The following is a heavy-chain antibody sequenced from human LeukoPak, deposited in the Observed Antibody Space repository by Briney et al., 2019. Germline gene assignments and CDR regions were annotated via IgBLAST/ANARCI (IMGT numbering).Heavy chain of an antibody. Sequence: GGSLRLSCAASGFTFSSYWMHWVRQGPEKGLVWVSRINPEGSGTSHADSVKGRFTISRDNAKNTLYLQMNSLRAEDTAVYYCARDSGSGSYSGYWGLGTLVTVSS. CDR2: INPEGSGT. V-gene: IGHV3-74*01. CDR3: ARDSGSGSYSGY. D-gene: IGHD3-10*01. CDR1: GFTFSSYW. J-gene: IGHJ4*02.